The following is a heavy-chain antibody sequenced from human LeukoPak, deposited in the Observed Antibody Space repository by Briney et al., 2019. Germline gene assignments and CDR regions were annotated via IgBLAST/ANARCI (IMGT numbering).Heavy chain of an antibody. CDR1: GGSISSSSYY. CDR2: IYYSGST. J-gene: IGHJ4*02. Sequence: ETLSLTCTVSGGSISSSSYYWGWIRQPPGKGLEWIGSIYYSGSTYYNPSLKSRVTISVDTSKNQFSLKLSSVTAADTAVYYCARFGSGWHYFDYWGQGTLVTVSS. V-gene: IGHV4-39*07. CDR3: ARFGSGWHYFDY. D-gene: IGHD6-19*01.